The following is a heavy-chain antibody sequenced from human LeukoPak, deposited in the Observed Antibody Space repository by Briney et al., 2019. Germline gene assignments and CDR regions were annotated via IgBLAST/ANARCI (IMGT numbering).Heavy chain of an antibody. CDR1: GFTFSSYE. Sequence: GGSLRLSCAASGFTFSSYEMNWVRQAPGKGLEWVSYISSSGSTIYYADSVKGRFTISRDNAKNSLYLQMNSLRAEDTAVYYCARTGGGYYYYGMDVWAKGPRSPSP. V-gene: IGHV3-48*03. CDR2: ISSSGSTI. J-gene: IGHJ6*02. CDR3: ARTGGGYYYYGMDV. D-gene: IGHD3-16*01.